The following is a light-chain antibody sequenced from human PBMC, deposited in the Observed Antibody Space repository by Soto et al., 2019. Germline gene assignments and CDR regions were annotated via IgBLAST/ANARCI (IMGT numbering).Light chain of an antibody. CDR2: DAS. CDR3: QQYDNLPIN. Sequence: DIQMTQSPSSLSASVGERVTITCQASQDIANYLNWYQQKPGIAPKLLIYDASSIETGVPLRFSGSGSGTDFTFTISSLQPEDIAIYYCQQYDNLPINFGQGTRLEIK. J-gene: IGKJ5*01. CDR1: QDIANY. V-gene: IGKV1-33*01.